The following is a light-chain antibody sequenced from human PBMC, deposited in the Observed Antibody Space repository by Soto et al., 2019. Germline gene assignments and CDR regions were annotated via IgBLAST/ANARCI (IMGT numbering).Light chain of an antibody. CDR3: QQSYSTPRT. CDR2: AAS. V-gene: IGKV1-39*01. Sequence: DIQMTQSPSSLSASVGDRVTITCRASQSISTYLNWYQQKPGKAPKLLIYAASTLQSVVPSRFSGSGSGTDFPPTISSLQPEDFAAYYCQQSYSTPRTFGQGTKVEIK. J-gene: IGKJ1*01. CDR1: QSISTY.